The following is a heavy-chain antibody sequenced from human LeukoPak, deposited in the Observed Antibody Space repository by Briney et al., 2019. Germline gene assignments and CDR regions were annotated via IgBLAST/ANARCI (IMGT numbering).Heavy chain of an antibody. CDR3: ARDEGYYYDSSGYSHYPNWFDP. CDR1: GYTFTSYA. Sequence: ASVKVSCKASGYTFTSYAMHWVRQAPGQRLEWMGWINAGNGNTKYSQKLQGRVTITRDTSASTAYMELSSLRSEDTAVYYCARDEGYYYDSSGYSHYPNWFDPWGQGTLVTVSS. V-gene: IGHV1-3*01. CDR2: INAGNGNT. J-gene: IGHJ5*02. D-gene: IGHD3-22*01.